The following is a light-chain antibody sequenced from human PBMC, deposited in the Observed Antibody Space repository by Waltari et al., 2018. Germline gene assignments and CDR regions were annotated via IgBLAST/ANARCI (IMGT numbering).Light chain of an antibody. CDR1: QSVLYSLNDKNY. Sequence: DIVMTQSPDSLAVSLGERATINCKSSQSVLYSLNDKNYLAWYQQKPRQPPRLLIYWASTRESGVPDRFSGSGSGTDFTLTISSLQAEDVAVYYCQQYYSGPRTFGQGTKVEIK. CDR3: QQYYSGPRT. CDR2: WAS. V-gene: IGKV4-1*01. J-gene: IGKJ1*01.